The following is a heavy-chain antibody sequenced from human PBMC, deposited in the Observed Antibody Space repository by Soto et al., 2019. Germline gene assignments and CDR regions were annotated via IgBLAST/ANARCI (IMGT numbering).Heavy chain of an antibody. CDR1: GFTFSSYG. Sequence: QVQLVESGGGVVQPGRSLRLSCAASGFTFSSYGMHWVRQAPGKGLEWVAVIWYDGSNKYYADSVKGRFTISRDNSKNTLYLQKNSLRAEDTAVYYCAREYSSSSSPSPLDYWGQGTLVTVSS. J-gene: IGHJ4*02. CDR3: AREYSSSSSPSPLDY. CDR2: IWYDGSNK. D-gene: IGHD6-6*01. V-gene: IGHV3-33*01.